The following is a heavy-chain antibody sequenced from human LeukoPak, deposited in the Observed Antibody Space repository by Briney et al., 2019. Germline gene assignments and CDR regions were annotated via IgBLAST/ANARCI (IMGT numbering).Heavy chain of an antibody. J-gene: IGHJ4*02. D-gene: IGHD3-22*01. CDR1: GFTFSDYY. V-gene: IGHV3-11*01. Sequence: PGGSLRLSCAASGFTFSDYYMSWIRQAPGKGLEWVSYISSSGSTIYYADSVKGRFTISRDNAKNSLYLQMNSLRAEDTAVYYCAKYYYDSSGYYTQTFDYWGQGTLVTVSS. CDR3: AKYYYDSSGYYTQTFDY. CDR2: ISSSGSTI.